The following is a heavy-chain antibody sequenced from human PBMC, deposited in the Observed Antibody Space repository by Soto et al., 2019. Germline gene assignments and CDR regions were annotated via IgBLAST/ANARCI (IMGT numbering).Heavy chain of an antibody. CDR3: AKWVVAATANYYYYGMDV. CDR1: GFTFSSYA. Sequence: PGGSLRLSCAASGFTFSSYAMSWVRQAPGKGLEWVSAISGSGGSTYYADSVKGRFTISRDNSKNTLYLQMNSLRAEDTAVYYCAKWVVAATANYYYYGMDVGGQGTTVTVSS. V-gene: IGHV3-23*01. CDR2: ISGSGGST. D-gene: IGHD2-15*01. J-gene: IGHJ6*02.